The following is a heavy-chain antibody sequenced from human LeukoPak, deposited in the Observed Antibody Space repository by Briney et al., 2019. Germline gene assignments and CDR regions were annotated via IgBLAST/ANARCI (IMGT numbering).Heavy chain of an antibody. V-gene: IGHV3-30-3*01. J-gene: IGHJ4*02. D-gene: IGHD1-26*01. CDR3: ARRSSGSPPYYFDY. CDR2: ISYDGSNK. CDR1: GFTFSSYT. Sequence: GGSLRLSCVASGFTFSSYTMYWVRQAPGKGLEWVAVISYDGSNKYYADSVKGRFTISRDNAKNTLYLQMNSLRAEDTAVYYCARRSSGSPPYYFDYWGQGTLVTVSS.